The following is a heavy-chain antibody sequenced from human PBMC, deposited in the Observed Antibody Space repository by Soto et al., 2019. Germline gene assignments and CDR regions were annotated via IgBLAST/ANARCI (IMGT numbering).Heavy chain of an antibody. CDR3: AKLTSGYDYVWGSYRYSPNFDY. CDR1: GFTFSSYG. V-gene: IGHV3-30*18. J-gene: IGHJ4*02. D-gene: IGHD3-16*02. Sequence: GGSLRLSCAASGFTFSSYGMHWVRQAPGKGLEWVAVISYDGSNKYYADSVKGRSTISRDNSKNTLYLQMNSLRAEDAAVYYCAKLTSGYDYVWGSYRYSPNFDYWGQGTQVTVSS. CDR2: ISYDGSNK.